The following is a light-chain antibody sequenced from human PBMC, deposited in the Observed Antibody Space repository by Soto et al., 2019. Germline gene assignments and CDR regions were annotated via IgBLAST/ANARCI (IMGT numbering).Light chain of an antibody. CDR1: SSDVGGYNY. J-gene: IGLJ1*01. CDR3: SSYTSSSTYV. CDR2: DVT. V-gene: IGLV2-14*01. Sequence: QSALTQPASVSGSPGQSITISCTGTSSDVGGYNYVSWYQQHPGKAPKLMIYDVTNRPSGVSNRFSGSKSGKTASLTISGLQAVDEAEYYCSSYTSSSTYVFGTGTKLTVL.